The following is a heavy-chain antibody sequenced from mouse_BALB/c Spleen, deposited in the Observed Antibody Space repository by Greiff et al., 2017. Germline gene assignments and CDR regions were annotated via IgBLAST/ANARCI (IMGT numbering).Heavy chain of an antibody. Sequence: VQLKQSGAELVKPGASVKLSCTASGFNIKDTYMHWVQQRPEQGLEWIGRIDPANGTTKYDPKFQGKATITADTSDNTAYLQLSSLTSEDTAVYYCALYYGSSLTWFAYWGQGTLVTVSA. CDR1: GFNIKDTY. V-gene: IGHV14-3*02. CDR3: ALYYGSSLTWFAY. J-gene: IGHJ3*01. D-gene: IGHD1-1*01. CDR2: IDPANGTT.